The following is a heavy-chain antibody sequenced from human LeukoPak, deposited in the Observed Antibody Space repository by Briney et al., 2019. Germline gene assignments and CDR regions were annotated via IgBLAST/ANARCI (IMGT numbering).Heavy chain of an antibody. CDR1: GGSISSSSYY. J-gene: IGHJ4*02. CDR2: IYYSGNT. D-gene: IGHD5-24*01. CDR3: ARTPRDGFNSPYFDY. V-gene: IGHV4-39*01. Sequence: PSETLSLTCTVSGGSISSSSYYWGWIRQPPGKGLEWIGSIYYSGNTYHNPSLKSRVTISVDTSKNQFSLKLSSVTAADMAVYYCARTPRDGFNSPYFDYWGQGTLVTVSS.